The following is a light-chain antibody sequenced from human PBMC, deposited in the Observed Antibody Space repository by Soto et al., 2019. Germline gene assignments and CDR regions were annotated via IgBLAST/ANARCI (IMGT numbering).Light chain of an antibody. V-gene: IGKV3-20*01. Sequence: IVLMQSPGTLSLSPGERATLSCRASQSVSSSYLAWYQQKPGQAPRLLISGASIRATGIPDRFSGGGSGTDFTLTISRLEPEDFAVYYCQQYGSSPRTFGPGTKVDIK. CDR3: QQYGSSPRT. J-gene: IGKJ1*01. CDR2: GAS. CDR1: QSVSSSY.